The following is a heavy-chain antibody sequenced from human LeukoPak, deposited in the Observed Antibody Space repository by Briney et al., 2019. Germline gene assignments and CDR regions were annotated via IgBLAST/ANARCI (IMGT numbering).Heavy chain of an antibody. CDR3: ARDRVEYCSSTSCLYYFDY. J-gene: IGHJ4*02. V-gene: IGHV1-18*01. Sequence: ASVKVSCKTSGYTFTNYGISWVRQAPGQGLEWMGWISAYNGNANYAQKLQGRVTMTTDTSTSTAYMELRSLRSDDTAVYYCARDRVEYCSSTSCLYYFDYWGQGTLVTVSS. D-gene: IGHD2-2*01. CDR1: GYTFTNYG. CDR2: ISAYNGNA.